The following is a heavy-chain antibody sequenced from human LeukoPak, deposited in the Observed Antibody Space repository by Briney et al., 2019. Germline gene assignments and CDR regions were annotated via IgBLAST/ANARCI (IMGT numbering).Heavy chain of an antibody. CDR1: DFTYRASG. CDR3: AREGYGSHALDI. D-gene: IGHD3-10*01. J-gene: IGHJ3*02. Sequence: LPCSAADFTYRASGVSGVSVAPGGGRIRVANIKQDGSEKYYVDSVKGRFTISRDNAKNSLYLQMNSLRDEDTAVYYCAREGYGSHALDIWGQGTMVTVSS. V-gene: IGHV3-7*04. CDR2: IKQDGSEK.